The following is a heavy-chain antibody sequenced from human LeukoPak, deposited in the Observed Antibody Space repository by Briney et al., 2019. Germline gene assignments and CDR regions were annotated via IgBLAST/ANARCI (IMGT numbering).Heavy chain of an antibody. Sequence: GSLRLSCAASGFTFSTYAMSWVRQPPGKGLEWIGSIYYSGSTYYNPSLKSRVTISVDTSKNQFSLKLSSVTAADTAVYYCARLDGKVEMAIDYWGQGTLVTVSS. V-gene: IGHV4-39*01. CDR1: GFTFSTYA. J-gene: IGHJ4*02. CDR2: IYYSGST. D-gene: IGHD5-24*01. CDR3: ARLDGKVEMAIDY.